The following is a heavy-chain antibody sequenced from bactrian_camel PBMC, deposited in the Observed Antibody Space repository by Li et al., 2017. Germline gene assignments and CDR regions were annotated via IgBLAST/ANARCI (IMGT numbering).Heavy chain of an antibody. CDR1: GFTFSNYW. V-gene: IGHV3S1*01. J-gene: IGHJ4*01. CDR2: INIGGSPT. CDR3: AVYDAYAGRCSFREDVYDY. D-gene: IGHD4*01. Sequence: HVQLVESGGGLVQPGGSLRLSCVASGFTFSNYWMYWVRQAPGKGFEWVSSINIGGSPTTYTNSVKGRFTISQDNASKTVVLQMNSLKPEDTAMYHCAVYDAYAGRCSFREDVYDYWGRGTQVTVS.